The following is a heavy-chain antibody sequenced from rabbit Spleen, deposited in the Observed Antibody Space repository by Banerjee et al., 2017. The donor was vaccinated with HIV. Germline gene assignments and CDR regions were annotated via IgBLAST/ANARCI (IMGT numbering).Heavy chain of an antibody. Sequence: QSLEESEGDLVKPETSLTLTCTASGFTLSGYWMCWVRQAPGKGLEWIGCIYAGSGYTYYATWAKGRFTISKTSSTTVTLQMTSLTAADTATYFCARHNGGYDFWGQGTLVTVS. CDR2: IYAGSGYT. CDR1: GFTLSGYW. V-gene: IGHV1S40*01. J-gene: IGHJ4*01. CDR3: ARHNGGYDF. D-gene: IGHD1-1*01.